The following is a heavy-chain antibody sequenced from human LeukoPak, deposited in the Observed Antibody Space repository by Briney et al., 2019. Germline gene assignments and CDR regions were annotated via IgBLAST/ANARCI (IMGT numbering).Heavy chain of an antibody. CDR3: TRGWVVAAFDY. J-gene: IGHJ4*02. D-gene: IGHD2-15*01. CDR1: GFTFGDYA. V-gene: IGHV3-49*04. Sequence: PGGSLRLSCTASGFTFGDYAMSWVRQAPGKGLEWVGFIRSKAYGGTTEYAASVKGRFTISRDDSKSIAYLQKNSLKTEDTAVYYCTRGWVVAAFDYWGQGTLVTVSS. CDR2: IRSKAYGGTT.